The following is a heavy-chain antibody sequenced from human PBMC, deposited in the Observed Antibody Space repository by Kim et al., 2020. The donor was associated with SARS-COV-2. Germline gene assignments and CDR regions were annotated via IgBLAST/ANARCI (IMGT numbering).Heavy chain of an antibody. J-gene: IGHJ4*02. V-gene: IGHV3-21*01. Sequence: ADSVKGRFTISRDNAKNSLYLQMNSLRAEDTAVYYCARGSRFLEWGSDYWGQGTLVTVSS. D-gene: IGHD3-3*01. CDR3: ARGSRFLEWGSDY.